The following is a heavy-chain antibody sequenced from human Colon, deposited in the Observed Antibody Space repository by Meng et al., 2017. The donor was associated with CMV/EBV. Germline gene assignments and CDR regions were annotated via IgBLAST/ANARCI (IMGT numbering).Heavy chain of an antibody. CDR2: ISTQSLTT. CDR1: GFTLSSYD. J-gene: IGHJ5*02. Sequence: GGSLRLSCVASGFTLSSYDMHWVRQAPGKGLEWISHISTQSLTTVYADSVKGRFNISRDNAKNSVYLQMNSLRGEDTAIYYCVRDGPSYIVEFDAWGQGTLVTVSS. CDR3: VRDGPSYIVEFDA. V-gene: IGHV3-48*03. D-gene: IGHD2-21*01.